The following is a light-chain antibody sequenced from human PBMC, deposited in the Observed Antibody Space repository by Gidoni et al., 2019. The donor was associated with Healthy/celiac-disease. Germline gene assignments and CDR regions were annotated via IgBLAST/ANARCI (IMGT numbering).Light chain of an antibody. CDR2: GAS. CDR1: QSVSSSY. Sequence: ELVLTQSPGPLSLSLGERAPRSCRASQSVSSSYLAWYQQKPGQAPRLLLYGASSRATGIPDRFSGSGSGTDFTLTISRLEPEDFAVYYCQQYGSSPMYTFGQGTKLEIK. V-gene: IGKV3-20*01. J-gene: IGKJ2*01. CDR3: QQYGSSPMYT.